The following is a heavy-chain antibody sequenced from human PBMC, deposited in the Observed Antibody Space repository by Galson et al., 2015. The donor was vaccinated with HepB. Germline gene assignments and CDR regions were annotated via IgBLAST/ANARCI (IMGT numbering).Heavy chain of an antibody. D-gene: IGHD2-15*01. J-gene: IGHJ4*02. V-gene: IGHV1-18*01. CDR3: ARDYPLVVVVAATEEQEDIPFDY. Sequence: SVKVSCKASGYTFTSYGISWVRQAPGQGLEWMGWISAYNGNTNYAQKLQGRVTMTTDTSTSTAYMELRSLRSDDTAVYYCARDYPLVVVVAATEEQEDIPFDYWGQGTLVTVSS. CDR1: GYTFTSYG. CDR2: ISAYNGNT.